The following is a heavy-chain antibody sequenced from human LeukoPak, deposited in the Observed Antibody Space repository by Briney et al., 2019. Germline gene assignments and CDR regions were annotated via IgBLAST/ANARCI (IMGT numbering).Heavy chain of an antibody. D-gene: IGHD4-17*01. Sequence: GGSLRLSCAASGFTFSTYTMHWVRQAPGKGLEWVAFISYDGNNKYYTDSVKGRFTISRDNSKNTLYLQMNSLRAEDTAVYYCARVDGDHHPIDYWGQGTLVTVSS. J-gene: IGHJ4*02. CDR2: ISYDGNNK. CDR3: ARVDGDHHPIDY. CDR1: GFTFSTYT. V-gene: IGHV3-30-3*01.